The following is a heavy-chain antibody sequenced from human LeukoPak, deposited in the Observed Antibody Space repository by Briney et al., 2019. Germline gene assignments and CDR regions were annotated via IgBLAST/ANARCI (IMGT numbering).Heavy chain of an antibody. V-gene: IGHV4-59*12. Sequence: KASETLSLTCTVSGGSISSYYWSWIRQPPGKGLEWIGYIYYSGSTYYNPSLKSRVTISVDTSKNQFSLKLSSVTAADTAVYYCARGDSSSEPFDYWGQGTLVTVSS. CDR3: ARGDSSSEPFDY. CDR1: GGSISSYY. J-gene: IGHJ4*02. D-gene: IGHD6-6*01. CDR2: IYYSGST.